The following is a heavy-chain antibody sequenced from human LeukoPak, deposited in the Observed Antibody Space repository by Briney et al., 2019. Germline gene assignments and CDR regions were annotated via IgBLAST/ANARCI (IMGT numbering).Heavy chain of an antibody. CDR2: ISGYNGNT. Sequence: EASVKVSCKASGYTFTSYGVSWVRQAPGQGLEWMGWISGYNGNTNSAQKFQGRVTMTTDTSTSTAYMELRSLRSDDTAVYYCARDHGIAAAGYYYYYGMDVWGQGTTVTVSS. J-gene: IGHJ6*02. CDR3: ARDHGIAAAGYYYYYGMDV. D-gene: IGHD6-25*01. V-gene: IGHV1-18*01. CDR1: GYTFTSYG.